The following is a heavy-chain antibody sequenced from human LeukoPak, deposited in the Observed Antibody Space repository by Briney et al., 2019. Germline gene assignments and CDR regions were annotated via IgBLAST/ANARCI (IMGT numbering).Heavy chain of an antibody. CDR3: ARGSIDGGYYFDY. CDR2: ISSTSSTI. V-gene: IGHV3-48*01. D-gene: IGHD3-16*01. J-gene: IGHJ4*02. Sequence: SGGSLRLSCAASGFTFSSYTMNWVRQAPGKGLGWVSYISSTSSTIYYGDSVKGRFTISRDNAKNSLYLQINSLRAEDTAVYYCARGSIDGGYYFDYWGQGTLVTVSS. CDR1: GFTFSSYT.